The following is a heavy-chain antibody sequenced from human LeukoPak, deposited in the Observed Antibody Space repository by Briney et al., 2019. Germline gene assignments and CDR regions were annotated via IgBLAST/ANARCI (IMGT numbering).Heavy chain of an antibody. CDR3: ARGRIDY. J-gene: IGHJ4*02. D-gene: IGHD1-14*01. CDR2: IKDDGSEK. Sequence: GGSLRLSCVGSGFTFSSYWMTWVSQAPGKGLEGVANIKDDGSEKYSVDSVKGRFTISRDNAKNLLYLQMSSLRAEDTAVYYCARGRIDYWGQGALVTVSS. V-gene: IGHV3-7*04. CDR1: GFTFSSYW.